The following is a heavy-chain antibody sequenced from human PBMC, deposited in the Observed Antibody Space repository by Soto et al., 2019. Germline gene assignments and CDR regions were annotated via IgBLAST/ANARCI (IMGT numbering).Heavy chain of an antibody. J-gene: IGHJ2*01. D-gene: IGHD4-17*01. Sequence: QVQLQESGPGLVKPSQTLSLTCTVSGGSISSGGYYWSWIRQHPGKGLEWIGYIYYSGSTYYNPSPQSRVXXSXDXXKNQFSLKLSSVTAADTAVYYCARAGATVVTPIDLWGRGTLVTVSS. V-gene: IGHV4-31*03. CDR3: ARAGATVVTPIDL. CDR2: IYYSGST. CDR1: GGSISSGGYY.